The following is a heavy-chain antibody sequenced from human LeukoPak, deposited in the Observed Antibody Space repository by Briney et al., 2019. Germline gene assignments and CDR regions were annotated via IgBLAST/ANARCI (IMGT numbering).Heavy chain of an antibody. V-gene: IGHV1-46*01. CDR3: ARSDYWGLLDY. CDR1: GYPFTSYY. D-gene: IGHD7-27*01. J-gene: IGHJ4*02. CDR2: VNPTAGTT. Sequence: GASVKVSCKASGYPFTSYYMNWVRQAPGQGLEWMGIVNPTAGTTTYAQKFQGRVTMARDTSTSTVYVEVSGLTSEDTAVYYCARSDYWGLLDYWGQGTLVTVSS.